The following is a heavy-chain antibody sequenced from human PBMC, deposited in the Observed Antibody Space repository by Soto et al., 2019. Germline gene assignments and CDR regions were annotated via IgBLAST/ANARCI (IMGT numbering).Heavy chain of an antibody. CDR1: GFTFSSYG. CDR3: AKGVVPADNFPYYYGMDV. V-gene: IGHV3-30*18. Sequence: QVQLVESGGGVVQPGRSLRLSCAASGFTFSSYGMHWVRQAPGKGLEWVAVISYDGSNKYYADSVKGRFTISRDNSKNTLYLQMNSLRAEDTAVYYCAKGVVPADNFPYYYGMDVWGQGTTVTVSS. CDR2: ISYDGSNK. D-gene: IGHD2-2*01. J-gene: IGHJ6*02.